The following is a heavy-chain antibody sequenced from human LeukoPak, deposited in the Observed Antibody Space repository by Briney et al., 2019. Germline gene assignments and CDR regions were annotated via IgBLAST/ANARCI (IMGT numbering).Heavy chain of an antibody. V-gene: IGHV3-23*01. CDR1: GFTFSSYA. CDR3: AKSSKMAYYYDSSGYYRFSPDAFDI. Sequence: GGSLRLSCAASGFTFSSYAMSWVRQAPGKGLEWVSAISGSGGSTYYADSVKGRFTISRDNSKNTLYLQMNSLRAEDTAVYYCAKSSKMAYYYDSSGYYRFSPDAFDIWRQGTMVTVSS. J-gene: IGHJ3*02. CDR2: ISGSGGST. D-gene: IGHD3-22*01.